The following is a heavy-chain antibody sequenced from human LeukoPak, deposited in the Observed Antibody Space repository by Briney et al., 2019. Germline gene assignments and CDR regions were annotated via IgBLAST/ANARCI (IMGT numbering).Heavy chain of an antibody. D-gene: IGHD4-17*01. CDR3: ARDTYGDSSFDY. CDR1: GGSISSGGYY. J-gene: IGHJ4*02. V-gene: IGHV4-31*03. CDR2: IYYSGST. Sequence: SETLSLTCTVSGGSISSGGYYWSWIRQHPGKGLEWIGYIYYSGSTYYNPSLKSRVTISVDTSKNQFSLKLSSVTAADTAVYYCARDTYGDSSFDYWAQGPLVTVSS.